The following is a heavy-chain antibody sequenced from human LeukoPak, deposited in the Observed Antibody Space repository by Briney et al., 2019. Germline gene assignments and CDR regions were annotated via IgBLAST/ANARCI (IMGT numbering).Heavy chain of an antibody. J-gene: IGHJ5*02. CDR3: ARDRAHCSGGSCYSPNWFYP. V-gene: IGHV1-18*01. CDR2: ISAYNGNT. CDR1: GYTFTSYG. D-gene: IGHD2-15*01. Sequence: ASVKVSCKASGYTFTSYGISWVRQAPGQGLEWMGWISAYNGNTNYAQKLQGRVTMTTDTSTSTAYMELRSLRSDDTAVYYCARDRAHCSGGSCYSPNWFYPWGQGTLVTVSS.